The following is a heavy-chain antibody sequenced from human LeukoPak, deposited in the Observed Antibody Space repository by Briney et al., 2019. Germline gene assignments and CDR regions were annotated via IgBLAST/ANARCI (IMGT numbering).Heavy chain of an antibody. Sequence: SGPTLVKPTQTLKLTCTFSGFSLSTTGVGVGWIRQPPGKALEWLALIYWDADKRYNSSLKRRRTIIKDTSKNQVVLTLTDLDPLDTANYYCAYTSTVVTPFDSWGQGILVTVPS. J-gene: IGHJ4*02. CDR1: GFSLSTTGVG. CDR3: AYTSTVVTPFDS. V-gene: IGHV2-5*02. CDR2: IYWDADK. D-gene: IGHD4-23*01.